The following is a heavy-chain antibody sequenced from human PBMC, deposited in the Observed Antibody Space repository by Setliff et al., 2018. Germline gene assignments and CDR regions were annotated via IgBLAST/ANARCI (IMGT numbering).Heavy chain of an antibody. J-gene: IGHJ4*02. CDR2: IYSGGTT. V-gene: IGHV3-53*04. D-gene: IGHD3-3*01. CDR1: GFSVGSTY. CDR3: ARARAVGGLIAGWDS. Sequence: GGSLRLSCEASGFSVGSTYMIWVRQAPGKWPEWVSVIYSGGTTDYVDSLRGRFTISRHNGKNTVYLQLNSVRPEDTAVYFCARARAVGGLIAGWDSWGQGTLVTVSS.